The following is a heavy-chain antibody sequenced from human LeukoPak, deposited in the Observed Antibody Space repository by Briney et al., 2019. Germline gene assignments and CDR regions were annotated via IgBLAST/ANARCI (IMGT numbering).Heavy chain of an antibody. D-gene: IGHD3-3*01. V-gene: IGHV3-30*04. CDR1: GFTFSSYA. CDR3: ARDYDFWSGVYYYYMDV. CDR2: ISYDGSNK. J-gene: IGHJ6*03. Sequence: GGSLRLSCAASGFTFSSYAMHWVRQAPGKGLEWVAVISYDGSNKYYADSVKGRFTISRDNAKNSLYLQMNSLRAEDTAVYYCARDYDFWSGVYYYYMDVWGKGTTVTVSS.